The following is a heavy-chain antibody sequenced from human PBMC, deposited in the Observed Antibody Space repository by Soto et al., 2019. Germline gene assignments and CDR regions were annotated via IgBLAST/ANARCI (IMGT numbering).Heavy chain of an antibody. J-gene: IGHJ6*02. V-gene: IGHV1-69*13. D-gene: IGHD2-15*01. CDR3: ARGRSLSIVVVVAATHYYYGMDV. CDR2: IIPIFGTA. CDR1: GYTFTSYA. Sequence: PVEVTCKASGYTFTSYAISWVRQAPGQGLEWMGGIIPIFGTANYAQKFQGRVTITADESTSTAYMELSSLRSEDTAVYYCARGRSLSIVVVVAATHYYYGMDVWGQGPTVTVA.